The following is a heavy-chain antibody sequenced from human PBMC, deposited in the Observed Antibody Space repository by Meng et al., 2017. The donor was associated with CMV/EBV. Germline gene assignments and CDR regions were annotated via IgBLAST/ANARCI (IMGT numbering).Heavy chain of an antibody. CDR3: ARAHYAPGYCSSTSCYNRWGMDV. Sequence: ASVKVSCKASGYTFTGYYMHWVRQAPGQGLEWMGWINPNSGGTNYAQKFQGRVTMTRDTSISTAYMELSSLRSEDTAVYYCARAHYAPGYCSSTSCYNRWGMDVWGQGTTVTVSS. D-gene: IGHD2-2*02. J-gene: IGHJ6*02. V-gene: IGHV1-2*02. CDR2: INPNSGGT. CDR1: GYTFTGYY.